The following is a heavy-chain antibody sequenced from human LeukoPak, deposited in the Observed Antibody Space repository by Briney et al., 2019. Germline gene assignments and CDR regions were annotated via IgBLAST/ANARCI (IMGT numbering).Heavy chain of an antibody. CDR1: GGSFSGYY. V-gene: IGHV4-34*01. CDR3: ARKGHSGSYGH. Sequence: PSETLSLTCAVYGGSFSGYYWSWIRQPPGKGLEWIGEINHSGSTNYNPSLKSRVTISVDTSKNQFSLKLSSVTAADTAVYYCARKGHSGSYGHWGQGTLVTVSS. CDR2: INHSGST. D-gene: IGHD1-26*01. J-gene: IGHJ4*02.